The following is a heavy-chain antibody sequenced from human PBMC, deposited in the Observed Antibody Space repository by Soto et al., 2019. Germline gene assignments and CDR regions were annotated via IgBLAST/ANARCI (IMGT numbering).Heavy chain of an antibody. Sequence: PSETLSLTCAVYGGSFSGYYWSWIRQPPGKGLEWIGEINHSGSTNYNPSLKSRVTISVDTSKNQFSLKLSSVTAADTAVYYCARDAGYDFWSGLNWFDPWGQGTLVTVSS. J-gene: IGHJ5*02. V-gene: IGHV4-34*01. CDR3: ARDAGYDFWSGLNWFDP. CDR2: INHSGST. D-gene: IGHD3-3*01. CDR1: GGSFSGYY.